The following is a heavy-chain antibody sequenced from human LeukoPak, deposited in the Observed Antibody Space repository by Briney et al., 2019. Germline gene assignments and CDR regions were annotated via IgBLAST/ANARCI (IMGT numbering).Heavy chain of an antibody. D-gene: IGHD6-13*01. CDR2: IIPIFGTA. Sequence: SVKVSCKASGGTFSSYAISWVRQAPGQGLEWMGGIIPIFGTANYAQKSQGRVTITADESTSTAYMELSSLRSEDTAVYYCARDPYSSSWSYGMDVWGQGTTVTVSS. CDR3: ARDPYSSSWSYGMDV. CDR1: GGTFSSYA. V-gene: IGHV1-69*13. J-gene: IGHJ6*02.